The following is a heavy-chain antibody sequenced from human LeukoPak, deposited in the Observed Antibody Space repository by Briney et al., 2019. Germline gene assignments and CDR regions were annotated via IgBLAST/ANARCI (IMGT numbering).Heavy chain of an antibody. J-gene: IGHJ4*02. D-gene: IGHD1-1*01. Sequence: PSETLSLTCTVSGYSISSTYYGAWIRQRPGKGLEWIATISHSGNTYYTPSLESRLTISLDTSKKHFSLRLSSVTAADTAVYYCARVNAPVATFDYWGLGTLVAVSS. CDR3: ARVNAPVATFDY. CDR1: GYSISSTYY. V-gene: IGHV4-38-2*02. CDR2: ISHSGNT.